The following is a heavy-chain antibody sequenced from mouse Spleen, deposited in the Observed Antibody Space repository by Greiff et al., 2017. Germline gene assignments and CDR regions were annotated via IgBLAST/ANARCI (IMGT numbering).Heavy chain of an antibody. CDR3: ARRDYYYGSSYVGWFAY. CDR2: IFPGDGST. Sequence: QVQLQQSGAELVKPGASVKLSCKASGYTFTSYDINWARQRPEQGLEWIGWIFPGDGSTKYNEKFKGKATLTTDKSSSTAYMQLSRLTSEDSAVYFCARRDYYYGSSYVGWFAYWGQGTLVTVSA. D-gene: IGHD1-1*01. V-gene: IGHV1-85*01. CDR1: GYTFTSYD. J-gene: IGHJ3*01.